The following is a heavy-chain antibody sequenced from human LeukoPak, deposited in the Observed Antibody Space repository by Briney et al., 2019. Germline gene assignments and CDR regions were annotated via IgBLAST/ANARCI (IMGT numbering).Heavy chain of an antibody. V-gene: IGHV4-4*09. CDR2: IYTTGRT. Sequence: SETLSLTYSVSGGSVNSYYWSWIRQPPGKGLEWIGYIYTTGRTNYNPSLKSRVTISVDTSKNQFSLKLSSVTAADTAVYYCAKILGSGVWYGFDIWGQGTMVTVSS. J-gene: IGHJ3*02. CDR3: AKILGSGVWYGFDI. CDR1: GGSVNSYY. D-gene: IGHD7-27*01.